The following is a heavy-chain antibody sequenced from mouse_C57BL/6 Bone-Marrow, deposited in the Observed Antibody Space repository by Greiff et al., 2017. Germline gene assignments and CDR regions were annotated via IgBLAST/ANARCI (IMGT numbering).Heavy chain of an antibody. CDR2: IYPRSGNT. Sequence: VQLQESGAELARPGASVKLSCKASGYTFTSYGISWVKQRTGQGLEWIGEIYPRSGNTYYNEKFKGKATLTADKSSSTAYMELRRLTSEDSAVYVCARPGVVPYGAWFAYWGRGTLVTVSA. J-gene: IGHJ3*01. CDR1: GYTFTSYG. CDR3: ARPGVVPYGAWFAY. V-gene: IGHV1-81*01. D-gene: IGHD1-1*01.